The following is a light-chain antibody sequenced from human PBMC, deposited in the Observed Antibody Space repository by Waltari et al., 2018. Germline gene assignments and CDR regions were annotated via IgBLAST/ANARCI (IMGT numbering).Light chain of an antibody. J-gene: IGKJ1*01. CDR2: KVS. V-gene: IGKV2-30*01. CDR3: MQGTHWPRT. CDR1: QSLVYSGTNTY. Sequence: DVVLTQSPLSLPVTLGQPASISCRSSQSLVYSGTNTYLYWFHQRPGQSPRRLIYKVSSRDSGVPDRFSGRGSGTDFTLKISKVEAEDVGIYYCMQGTHWPRTFGQGTKVEIK.